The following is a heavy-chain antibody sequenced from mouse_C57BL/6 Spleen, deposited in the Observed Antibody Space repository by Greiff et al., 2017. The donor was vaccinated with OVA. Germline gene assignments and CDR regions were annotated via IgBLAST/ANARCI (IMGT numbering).Heavy chain of an antibody. CDR3: ARSDGYYSYYSMDY. D-gene: IGHD2-3*01. CDR2: LDPSDSYT. Sequence: QVQLKQPGAELVMPGASVKLSCKASGYTFTSYWMHWVKQRPGQGLEWIGELDPSDSYTNYNQKFKGKSTFTVDKSSSTAYMQLSSLTSEDSAVYYCARSDGYYSYYSMDYWGQGTSVTVSS. CDR1: GYTFTSYW. V-gene: IGHV1-69*01. J-gene: IGHJ4*01.